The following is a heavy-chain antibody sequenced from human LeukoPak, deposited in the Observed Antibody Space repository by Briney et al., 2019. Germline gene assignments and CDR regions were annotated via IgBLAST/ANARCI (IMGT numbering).Heavy chain of an antibody. J-gene: IGHJ4*02. V-gene: IGHV4-39*01. CDR1: GGSISSSSSY. Sequence: SETLSLTCTVSGGSISSSSSYWGWIRQPPGKGLEWIGSIYYSGSTYYNPSLKSRVTISVDTSKNQFSLKLSSVTAADTAVYYCARNSYFDYWGQGALVTVSS. CDR3: ARNSYFDY. CDR2: IYYSGST. D-gene: IGHD2/OR15-2a*01.